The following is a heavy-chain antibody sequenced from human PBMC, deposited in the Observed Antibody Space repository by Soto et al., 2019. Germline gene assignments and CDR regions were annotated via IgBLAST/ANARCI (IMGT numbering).Heavy chain of an antibody. V-gene: IGHV3-23*01. CDR1: GFTFGSCA. CDR2: ISGGGGST. J-gene: IGHJ4*02. CDR3: AKQSASDVYFDY. Sequence: LRLSCAASGFTFGSCAISWVRQAPGKGLEWVSGISGGGGSTWYGDSVKGRFTISRETSKNTLFLQMNSLRAEDTAVYYCAKQSASDVYFDYWGRGTLVTVSS.